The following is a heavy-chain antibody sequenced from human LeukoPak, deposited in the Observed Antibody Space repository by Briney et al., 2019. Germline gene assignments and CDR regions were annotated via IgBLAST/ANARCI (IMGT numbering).Heavy chain of an antibody. J-gene: IGHJ6*02. CDR2: IWYDGSNK. Sequence: GGSLRLSCAASGFTFSSYGMHWVRQAPGKGLEWVAVIWYDGSNKYYADSVKGRFTISRDNSKNTLYLQMNSLRAEDTAVYYCARDFTPRGNEWLPFYYYCGMDVWGQGTTVTVSS. CDR1: GFTFSSYG. V-gene: IGHV3-33*01. CDR3: ARDFTPRGNEWLPFYYYCGMDV. D-gene: IGHD3-3*01.